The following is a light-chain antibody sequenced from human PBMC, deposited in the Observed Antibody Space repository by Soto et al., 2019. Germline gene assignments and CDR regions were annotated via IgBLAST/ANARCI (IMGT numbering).Light chain of an antibody. CDR3: QQYNNWPLT. V-gene: IGKV3-15*01. CDR1: QTVNSN. J-gene: IGKJ4*01. CDR2: GAS. Sequence: EIVITQSPATLSVSPGERSTLSCMASQTVNSNLAWYQQKPFQDPRLLIYGASTRATGITARFSGSGSGTEFTLTISSLQSEDFAVYYCQQYNNWPLTFGGGTKVDIK.